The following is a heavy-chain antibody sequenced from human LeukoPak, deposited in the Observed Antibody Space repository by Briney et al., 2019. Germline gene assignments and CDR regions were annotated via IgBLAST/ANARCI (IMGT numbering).Heavy chain of an antibody. D-gene: IGHD6-6*01. V-gene: IGHV3-48*01. CDR1: GFTFSSYW. Sequence: PGGSLRLSCAASGFTFSSYWMSWVRQAPGKGLEWVSYITSTSNTIYYADSVKGRFTISRDNAKNSLYLQMNSLRAEDTAVYYCAREQLVGYYFMDVWGKGTTVTVSS. CDR2: ITSTSNTI. J-gene: IGHJ6*03. CDR3: AREQLVGYYFMDV.